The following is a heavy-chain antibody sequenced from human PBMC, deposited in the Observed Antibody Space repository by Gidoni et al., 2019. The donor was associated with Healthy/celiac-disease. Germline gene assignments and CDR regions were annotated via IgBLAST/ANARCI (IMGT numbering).Heavy chain of an antibody. CDR3: AGGALGYCSSTSCATRGWFDP. Sequence: QVQLVQSGDEVQKPGASEKVSCTASGYTFTGYYMHWGRQAPGQGLEWRGWIHPNSGGTNYAQKFQGRVTMTRDTSISTAYMELSRLRSDDTAVYYCAGGALGYCSSTSCATRGWFDPWGQGTLVTVSS. D-gene: IGHD2-2*01. CDR1: GYTFTGYY. CDR2: IHPNSGGT. V-gene: IGHV1-2*02. J-gene: IGHJ5*02.